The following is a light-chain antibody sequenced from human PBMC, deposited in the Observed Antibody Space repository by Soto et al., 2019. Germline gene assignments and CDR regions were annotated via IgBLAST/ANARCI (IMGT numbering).Light chain of an antibody. CDR3: SSYTSYSTWV. CDR2: EVT. CDR1: SSDVGNHNY. J-gene: IGLJ3*02. V-gene: IGLV2-14*01. Sequence: QSALTQPASVSGSPGQSITISCTGTSSDVGNHNYVSWYQQHPGTAPKLMIYEVTNRPSGVSNRYSGSKSGNTASLTISGLQAEDEGDYYCSSYTSYSTWVFGGGNKVTVL.